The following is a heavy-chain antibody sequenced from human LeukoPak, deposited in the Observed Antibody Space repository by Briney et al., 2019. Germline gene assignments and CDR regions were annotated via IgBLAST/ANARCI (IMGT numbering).Heavy chain of an antibody. V-gene: IGHV3-7*03. CDR3: TTDRWYSADH. CDR1: GFIFSDSW. Sequence: GGSLRLSCTVSGFIFSDSWMVWIRQAPGKGLEWVAIIEKNGSGKNYVDSVKGRFIISRDNAKNSLFLQMDSLKVEDTAIYYCTTDRWYSADHWGQGTLVTVSS. J-gene: IGHJ5*02. D-gene: IGHD6-13*01. CDR2: IEKNGSGK.